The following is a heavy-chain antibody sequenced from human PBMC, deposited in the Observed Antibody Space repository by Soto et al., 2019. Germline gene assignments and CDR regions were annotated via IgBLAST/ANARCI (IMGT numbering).Heavy chain of an antibody. V-gene: IGHV3-53*01. CDR1: GFIVSSNY. CDR3: ARDGRGYTTGPLDDAFDI. CDR2: IYSGGST. D-gene: IGHD5-18*01. Sequence: GGSLRLSCAASGFIVSSNYMSWVRQAPGKGLEWVSLIYSGGSTYYADSVKGRFTISRDNSKNTLYLQMNSLRAEDTAVYYCARDGRGYTTGPLDDAFDIWGQGTMVTVSS. J-gene: IGHJ3*02.